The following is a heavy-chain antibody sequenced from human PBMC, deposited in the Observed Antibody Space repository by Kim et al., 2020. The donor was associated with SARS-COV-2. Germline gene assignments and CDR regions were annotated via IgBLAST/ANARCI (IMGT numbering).Heavy chain of an antibody. D-gene: IGHD1-1*01. CDR3: VRDIIAPGSTEYFHH. CDR2: INSGAGII. V-gene: IGHV3-11*04. J-gene: IGHJ1*01. Sequence: GGSLRLSCAASGFIFSDYFMNWIRQAPGKGLEWVSYINSGAGIIYYADSVKGRFTISRDNAGNSLYLQLNSLRAEDTAVYYCVRDIIAPGSTEYFHHWGQGTLVTVSS. CDR1: GFIFSDYF.